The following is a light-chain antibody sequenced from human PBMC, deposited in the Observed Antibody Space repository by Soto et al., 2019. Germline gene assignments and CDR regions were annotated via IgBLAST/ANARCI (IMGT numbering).Light chain of an antibody. CDR2: KAS. CDR1: QSISTW. CDR3: QQYNVFSPYT. V-gene: IGKV1-5*03. J-gene: IGKJ2*01. Sequence: DIQMTQSPSSLSASVGDRVTITCLASQSISTWLAWYQLKPGKAPKLLIYKASKLQSGVPSRFSGSESATEFTLTISSLQPVDFATYYSQQYNVFSPYTFGQGTKL.